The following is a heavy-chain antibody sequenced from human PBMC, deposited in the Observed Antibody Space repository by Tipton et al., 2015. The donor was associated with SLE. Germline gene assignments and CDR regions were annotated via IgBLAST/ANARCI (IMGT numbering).Heavy chain of an antibody. Sequence: LRLSCTVSGGSISSYYWSWIRQPPGKGLEWIGYIYYSGSTNYIPSLKSRVTISVDTSKNQFSLKLSSVTAADTAVYYCARAPGDSSGFFDYWGQGTLVTVSS. CDR2: IYYSGST. CDR3: ARAPGDSSGFFDY. CDR1: GGSISSYY. D-gene: IGHD3-22*01. J-gene: IGHJ4*02. V-gene: IGHV4-59*01.